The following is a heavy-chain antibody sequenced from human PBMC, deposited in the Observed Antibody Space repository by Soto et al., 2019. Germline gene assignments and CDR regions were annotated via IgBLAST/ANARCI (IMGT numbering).Heavy chain of an antibody. V-gene: IGHV3-23*01. Sequence: GGSLRLSCAASEFTFSSYAMSWVLQAPGKGLEWVSAISGSGGSTYYADSVRGRFTISRDNSKNTLYLQMNSLRAEDTALYYCAKEMYSSGAYYFYFGMDVWGQTTTVTVSS. D-gene: IGHD6-25*01. CDR3: AKEMYSSGAYYFYFGMDV. J-gene: IGHJ6*02. CDR2: ISGSGGST. CDR1: EFTFSSYA.